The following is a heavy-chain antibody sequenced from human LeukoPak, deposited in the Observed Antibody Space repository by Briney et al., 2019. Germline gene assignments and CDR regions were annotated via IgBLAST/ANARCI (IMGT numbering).Heavy chain of an antibody. CDR3: ARGGDGYNWSFDY. CDR1: GFTFSSYA. D-gene: IGHD5-24*01. J-gene: IGHJ4*02. CDR2: ISYDGSNK. V-gene: IGHV3-30-3*01. Sequence: GGSLRLSCAASGFTFSSYAMHWVRQAPGKGLEWVAVISYDGSNKYYADSVKGRFTISRDNSKNTLYLRMNSLRAEDTAVYYCARGGDGYNWSFDYWGQGTLVTVSS.